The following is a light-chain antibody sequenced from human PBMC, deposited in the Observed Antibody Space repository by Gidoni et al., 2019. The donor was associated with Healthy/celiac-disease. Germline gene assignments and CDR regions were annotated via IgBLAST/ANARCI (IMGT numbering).Light chain of an antibody. CDR3: YSAADNNLV. V-gene: IGLV3-27*01. CDR1: VLAKKY. Sequence: SSELTQPSSVSVSPGQTARITCSGDVLAKKYARWFQQKPGPAPVLVIYKDSERPSGIPERFSGSSSGTTVTLTISGAQVEDEADYYCYSAADNNLVFGGGTKLTVL. CDR2: KDS. J-gene: IGLJ3*02.